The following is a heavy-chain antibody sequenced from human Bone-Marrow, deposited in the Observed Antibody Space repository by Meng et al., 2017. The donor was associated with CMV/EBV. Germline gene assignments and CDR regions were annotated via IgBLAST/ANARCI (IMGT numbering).Heavy chain of an antibody. CDR2: IYHSGST. CDR3: ARDSMYSSGWNYYYYGMDV. D-gene: IGHD6-19*01. J-gene: IGHJ6*02. CDR1: SYSISSGYY. Sequence: SETLSLTCTVSSYSISSGYYWGWIRQPPGKGLEWIGSIYHSGSTYYNPSLKSRVTISVDTSKNQFSLKLSSVTAADTAVYYCARDSMYSSGWNYYYYGMDVWGQGTTVTVSS. V-gene: IGHV4-38-2*02.